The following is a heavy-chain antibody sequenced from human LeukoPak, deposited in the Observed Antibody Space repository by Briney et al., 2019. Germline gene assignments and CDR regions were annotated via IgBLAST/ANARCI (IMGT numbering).Heavy chain of an antibody. D-gene: IGHD3-16*02. CDR3: ARDVGVWGSYRFFPFDY. CDR1: GYTFTSYG. V-gene: IGHV1-18*01. CDR2: ISAYNGNT. J-gene: IGHJ4*02. Sequence: ASVKVSCKASGYTFTSYGISWVRQAPGQGLEWMGWISAYNGNTNYAQKLQGRVTMTTDTSTSTAYMELRSLRSDDTAVYSCARDVGVWGSYRFFPFDYWGQGTLVTVSS.